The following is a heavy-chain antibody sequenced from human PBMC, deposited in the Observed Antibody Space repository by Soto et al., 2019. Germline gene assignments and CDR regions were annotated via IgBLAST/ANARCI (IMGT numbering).Heavy chain of an antibody. J-gene: IGHJ4*02. V-gene: IGHV4-34*01. CDR2: INHSGST. Sequence: PSETLSLTCAVYGGSFSGYYWSWIRQPPGKGLEWIGEINHSGSTNYNPSLKSRVTISVDTSKKQFSLKMSSVTAADTAVYYCAKSLGYSYGILDYWGQGTLVTVSS. CDR1: GGSFSGYY. D-gene: IGHD5-18*01. CDR3: AKSLGYSYGILDY.